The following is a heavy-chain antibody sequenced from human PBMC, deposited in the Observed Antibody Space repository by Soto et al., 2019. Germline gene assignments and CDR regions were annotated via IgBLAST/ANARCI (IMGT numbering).Heavy chain of an antibody. CDR2: ISSRSYTI. V-gene: IGHV3-48*02. J-gene: IGHJ6*02. Sequence: EVQLVESGGGLVQPGGSLRLSCAASGFSFSTYSMNWVRQAPGKGLEWVSYISSRSYTIYYVDSVKGRFTISRDDAKNSVYPQMNSLRDEDTAVYYCARGGSSSDNGMDVWGQGTTVTVSS. D-gene: IGHD6-6*01. CDR3: ARGGSSSDNGMDV. CDR1: GFSFSTYS.